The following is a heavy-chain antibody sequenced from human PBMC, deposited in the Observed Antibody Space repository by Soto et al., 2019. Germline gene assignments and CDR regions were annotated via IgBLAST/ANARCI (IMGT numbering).Heavy chain of an antibody. D-gene: IGHD3-9*01. CDR2: IHSDGITT. CDR1: GFTFSTYW. V-gene: IGHV3-74*01. CDR3: ATGSTPVCAF. J-gene: IGHJ3*01. Sequence: EVQMVESGGGLVQPGGSLRLSCAASGFTFSTYWMHWVRQAPGKGLVWVSRIHSDGITTLYADSVTGRFTISRDNAKKMGSLLWISVRAEDTAVYYCATGSTPVCAFWGRGTRFTSSS.